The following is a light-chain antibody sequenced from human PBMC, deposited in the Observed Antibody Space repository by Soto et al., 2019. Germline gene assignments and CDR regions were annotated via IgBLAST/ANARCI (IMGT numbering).Light chain of an antibody. CDR1: SSDVGGYNY. V-gene: IGLV2-14*01. CDR2: DVS. CDR3: SSYTSGSTLYV. Sequence: QSVLTQPASVSGSPGQSITLSCTGTSSDVGGYNYVSWYQQHPGKAPKLMIYDVSNRPSGVSNRFSGSKSGNTASLTISGLQAEDEADYYCSSYTSGSTLYVFGTGTKVTVL. J-gene: IGLJ1*01.